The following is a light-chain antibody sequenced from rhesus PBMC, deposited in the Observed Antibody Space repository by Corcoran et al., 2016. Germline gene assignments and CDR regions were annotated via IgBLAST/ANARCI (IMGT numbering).Light chain of an antibody. CDR3: QHTYVPPFT. CDR1: QGISNF. V-gene: IGKV1S15*01. J-gene: IGKJ3*01. Sequence: DIQMTQSPSSLSASVGDTVTITCRTSQGISNFLAWYQQIPGKSPKPLIYYSSTLESGVPSRFSGSGSVTDFTLTISSLQPDDFATYYCQHTYVPPFTFGPGTILDIK. CDR2: YSS.